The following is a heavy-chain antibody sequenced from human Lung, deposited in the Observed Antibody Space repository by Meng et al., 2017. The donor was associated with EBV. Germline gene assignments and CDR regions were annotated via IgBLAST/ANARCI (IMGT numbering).Heavy chain of an antibody. CDR3: ARDSPLDGYSLLDY. CDR1: GYPFTSYA. CDR2: IDPNTGNP. D-gene: IGHD5-24*01. V-gene: IGHV7-4-1*02. Sequence: QVQPVQSGSELKQPGASVKVSCRPSGYPFTSYAINWVRQAPGQGPDWMGWIDPNTGNPTYDQGFTGRFVFSLDTSVSTAYLQINSLRADDTAVYYCARDSPLDGYSLLDYWGQGTLVTVSS. J-gene: IGHJ4*02.